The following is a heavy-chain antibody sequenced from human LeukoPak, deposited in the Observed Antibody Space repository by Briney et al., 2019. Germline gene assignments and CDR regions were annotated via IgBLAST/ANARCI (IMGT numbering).Heavy chain of an antibody. CDR1: GFTFSSYA. V-gene: IGHV3-23*01. CDR3: AKDSCSGGSCYEDY. D-gene: IGHD2-15*01. CDR2: ISGSGGST. Sequence: HPGGSLRLSCAASGFTFSSYAMSWVRQAPGKGLEWVSGISGSGGSTYYADSVKGRFTISRDNSKKTLYLQMNSLTAEDTAVYYCAKDSCSGGSCYEDYWGQGTLVTVSP. J-gene: IGHJ4*02.